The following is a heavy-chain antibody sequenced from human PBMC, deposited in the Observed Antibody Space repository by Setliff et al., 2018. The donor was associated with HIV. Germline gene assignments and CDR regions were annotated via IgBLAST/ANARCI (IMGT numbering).Heavy chain of an antibody. D-gene: IGHD2-21*01. V-gene: IGHV4-4*08. CDR2: IYHSGNT. J-gene: IGHJ3*02. CDR3: ARGQGCGGGCHYAFEM. CDR1: GGSISSHH. Sequence: SETLSLTCSVSGGSISSHHWSWIRQPPGKGLEWVGSIYHSGNTYYMPSLQSRVTISVDMSKNQFSLNLNSVTAADTAVYYCARGQGCGGGCHYAFEMWGQGTMVTVSS.